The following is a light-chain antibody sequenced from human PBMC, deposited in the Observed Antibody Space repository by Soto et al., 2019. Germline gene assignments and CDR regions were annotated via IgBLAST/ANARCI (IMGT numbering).Light chain of an antibody. Sequence: EIVLTQYPGTLSLSPGERATLSCRASQSVSNTYLAWYQTKPGQAPRLLIYDASSRATGSTDRLSGSGSGTDFTFTISRLETEHFAVYSCQQYGRSTGLFTFGPGTKVDIK. CDR1: QSVSNTY. J-gene: IGKJ3*01. CDR2: DAS. CDR3: QQYGRSTGLFT. V-gene: IGKV3-20*01.